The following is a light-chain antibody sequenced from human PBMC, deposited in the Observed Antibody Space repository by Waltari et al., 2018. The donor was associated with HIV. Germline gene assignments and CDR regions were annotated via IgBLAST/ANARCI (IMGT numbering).Light chain of an antibody. V-gene: IGLV2-18*01. CDR1: SSDFSTSER. J-gene: IGLJ1*01. Sequence: QSALTQPPSVSGSPGQSVTMSCTGNSSDFSTSERISWYQQTPGTAPKAVIHDVTDRPSGVPDRFSGFKFDVTASLTISGLQAEDEADYYCALYLGNNTHYVFGTGTKVTVL. CDR2: DVT. CDR3: ALYLGNNTHYV.